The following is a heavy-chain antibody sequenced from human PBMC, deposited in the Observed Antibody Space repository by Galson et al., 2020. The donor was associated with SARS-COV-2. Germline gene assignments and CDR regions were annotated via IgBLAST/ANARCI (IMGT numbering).Heavy chain of an antibody. V-gene: IGHV3-30*01. CDR2: ISYDGSNK. CDR1: GFTFSSYA. D-gene: IGHD1-26*01. Sequence: GESLKISCAVSGFTFSSYAMHWVRQTPGKGLEWVAVISYDGSNKYYADSVKGRFTISRDNSKNTLYLQMNSLRAEDTAVFYCARDVGAIGPLWFGPWGQGTLVTGSS. CDR3: ARDVGAIGPLWFGP. J-gene: IGHJ5*02.